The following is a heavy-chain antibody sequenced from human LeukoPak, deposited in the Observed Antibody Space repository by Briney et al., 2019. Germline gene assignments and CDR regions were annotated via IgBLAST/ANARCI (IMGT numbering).Heavy chain of an antibody. CDR3: AKDVPAAYFDY. CDR1: GFTFTSYA. Sequence: GGSLRLSCAASGFTFTSYAMSWVRQAPGKGLEWVSGVSGSGGSTHYADSVKGRFTISRDNSKNTLYLQVNSLRAEDTAVYFCAKDVPAAYFDYWGQGTLVTVSS. CDR2: VSGSGGST. V-gene: IGHV3-23*01. D-gene: IGHD2-2*01. J-gene: IGHJ4*02.